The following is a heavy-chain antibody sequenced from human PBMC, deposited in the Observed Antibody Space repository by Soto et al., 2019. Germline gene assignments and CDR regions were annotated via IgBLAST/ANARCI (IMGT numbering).Heavy chain of an antibody. V-gene: IGHV3-7*01. J-gene: IGHJ5*01. CDR1: GFSCSSYL. Sequence: RGSLRLSCEASGFSCSSYLMSWIRQAPGKGLEWVANVRQDGSQKYLVDSVKDRFTISRDNAENSMYLQMNSLTAEDTGVYYCVRDGRSAWSFGSWGQATMLTVST. CDR2: VRQDGSQK. D-gene: IGHD6-19*01. CDR3: VRDGRSAWSFGS.